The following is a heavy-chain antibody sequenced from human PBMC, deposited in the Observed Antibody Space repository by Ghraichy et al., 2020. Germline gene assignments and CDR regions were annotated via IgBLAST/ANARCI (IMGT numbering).Heavy chain of an antibody. CDR1: GFTFSSYG. CDR2: IWYDGSNK. V-gene: IGHV3-33*01. Sequence: GGSLRLSCAASGFTFSSYGMHWVRQAPGKGLEWVAVIWYDGSNKYYADSVKGRFTISRDNSKNTLYLQMNSLRAEDTAVYYCAREIYYGSGSNPRGWFDPWGQGTLVTVSS. J-gene: IGHJ5*02. CDR3: AREIYYGSGSNPRGWFDP. D-gene: IGHD3-10*01.